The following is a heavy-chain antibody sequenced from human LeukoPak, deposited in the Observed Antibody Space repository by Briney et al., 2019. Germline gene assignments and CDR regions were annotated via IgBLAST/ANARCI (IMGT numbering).Heavy chain of an antibody. CDR3: ARDDDYDDHNTFDM. CDR2: IWSHGNTK. J-gene: IGHJ3*02. V-gene: IGHV3-33*01. Sequence: GGSLRLSCAASGFVFSTYGMHWVRQAPGKGLEWVAVIWSHGNTKKYADSVTGRFTISRDNSKNTLYLEMNTLRAEDTAVYYCARDDDYDDHNTFDMWGHGTMVTVSS. CDR1: GFVFSTYG. D-gene: IGHD4-17*01.